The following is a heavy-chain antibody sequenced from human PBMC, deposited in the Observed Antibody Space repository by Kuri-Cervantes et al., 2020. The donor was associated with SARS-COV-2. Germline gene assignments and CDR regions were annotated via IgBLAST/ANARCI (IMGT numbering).Heavy chain of an antibody. CDR3: ARSLAVVIVYGEYFQH. D-gene: IGHD2-21*01. Sequence: ASVKVSCKASGYTFTGYYMHWMRQAPGQGLEWMGWINPNSGGTNYAQKFQGRVTMTRDTSISTAYMELSRLRSDDTAVYYCARSLAVVIVYGEYFQHWGQGTLVTVSS. J-gene: IGHJ1*01. CDR2: INPNSGGT. V-gene: IGHV1-2*02. CDR1: GYTFTGYY.